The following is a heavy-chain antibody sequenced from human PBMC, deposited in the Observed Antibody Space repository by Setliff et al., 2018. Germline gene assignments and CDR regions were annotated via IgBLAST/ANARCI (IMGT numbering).Heavy chain of an antibody. J-gene: IGHJ4*02. CDR3: ARGGTFRYFDF. CDR2: VYYSGTA. Sequence: SETLSLTCTVSGGSVSSGGYYWSWIRQHPGKGLEFIGYVYYSGTANYSPSLRSRLTISVDTSKNQFSLKLRSVTAADTAVYYCARGGTFRYFDFWGQGAPVTVSS. V-gene: IGHV4-61*08. CDR1: GGSVSSGGYY. D-gene: IGHD5-12*01.